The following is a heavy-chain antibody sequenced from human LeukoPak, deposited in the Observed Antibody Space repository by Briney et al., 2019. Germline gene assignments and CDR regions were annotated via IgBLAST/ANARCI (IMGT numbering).Heavy chain of an antibody. CDR3: ARRSGSYYYFDY. CDR2: IYNSGST. V-gene: IGHV4-4*07. Sequence: KTSETLSLTCTVSGGSISSYYWSWIRQPAGKGLEWIGRIYNSGSTTYNPSLKSRVTMSVDTSKNQFSLKLSSVTAEDTAVYYCARRSGSYYYFDYWGQGTLVTVSS. D-gene: IGHD1-26*01. CDR1: GGSISSYY. J-gene: IGHJ4*02.